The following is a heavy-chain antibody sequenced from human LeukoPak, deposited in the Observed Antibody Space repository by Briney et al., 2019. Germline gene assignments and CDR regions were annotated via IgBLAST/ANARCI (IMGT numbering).Heavy chain of an antibody. Sequence: KSSETLSLTCTVSGGSISSSSYYWGWIRQPPGKGLEWIGSIYYSGSTNYNPSLKSRVTISVDTSNNQFSLRLTSVTAADTAVYYCARSERRAQKDTYYNHYYYMDVWGKGTTVTVSS. J-gene: IGHJ6*03. CDR1: GGSISSSSYY. CDR2: IYYSGST. CDR3: ARSERRAQKDTYYNHYYYMDV. V-gene: IGHV4-39*07. D-gene: IGHD6-25*01.